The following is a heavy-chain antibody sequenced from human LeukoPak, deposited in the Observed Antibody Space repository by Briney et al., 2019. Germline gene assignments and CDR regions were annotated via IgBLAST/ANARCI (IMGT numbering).Heavy chain of an antibody. V-gene: IGHV4-34*01. CDR1: GGSFSGYY. CDR3: ARYRRQYCSGGSCYSGYYYSMDV. Sequence: PSETLSLTCAVYGGSFSGYYWSWIRQPPGKGLEWIGEINHSGSTNYNPSLKSRVTISVDTSKNQFSLKLSSVTAADTAVYYCARYRRQYCSGGSCYSGYYYSMDVWGKGTTVTISS. CDR2: INHSGST. J-gene: IGHJ6*03. D-gene: IGHD2-15*01.